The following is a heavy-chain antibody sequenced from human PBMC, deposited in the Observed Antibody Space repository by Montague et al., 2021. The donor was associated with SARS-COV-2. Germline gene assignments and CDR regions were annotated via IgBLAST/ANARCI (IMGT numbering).Heavy chain of an antibody. Sequence: SETLSLTCTVSGYSISSGYYWGWIRQPPGKGLEWIGSIYHSGSTYYNPSLKSRVTISVDTSKNQFSLKLSSGTAADTAVYYCARDVRCYDFWSGRAQTSPDYWGQGTLVTVSS. CDR1: GYSISSGYY. CDR2: IYHSGST. D-gene: IGHD3-3*01. J-gene: IGHJ4*02. V-gene: IGHV4-38-2*02. CDR3: ARDVRCYDFWSGRAQTSPDY.